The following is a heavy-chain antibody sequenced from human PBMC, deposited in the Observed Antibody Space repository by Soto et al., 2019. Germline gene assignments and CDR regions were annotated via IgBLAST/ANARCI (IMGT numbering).Heavy chain of an antibody. V-gene: IGHV6-1*01. J-gene: IGHJ4*02. D-gene: IGHD6-13*01. Sequence: QVQLQQSGPGLVKPSQTLSLTCAISGDSVSSNSAAWNWIRQSPSRGLEWLGRTYYRSKWYNDYAVSVKSRITFNPDASKNRFSLHLNSVTPEDTAVYFCARESVWQQQAYYFDYWGQGTLVTVSS. CDR3: ARESVWQQQAYYFDY. CDR2: TYYRSKWYN. CDR1: GDSVSSNSAA.